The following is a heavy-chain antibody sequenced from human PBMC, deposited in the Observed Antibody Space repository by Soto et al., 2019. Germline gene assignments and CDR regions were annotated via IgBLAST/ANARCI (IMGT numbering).Heavy chain of an antibody. CDR1: GFTFSSYG. CDR2: ISHDGSNK. Sequence: GGSLRLSCAASGFTFSSYGMHWVRQAPGKGLEWVAFISHDGSNKYYGDSMKGRIAMSRDNSKSTLYLQMSSLRAEDTAVYYCTKRRNVLRFLEWSSGMEVWGQGITVTVSS. J-gene: IGHJ6*02. D-gene: IGHD3-3*01. V-gene: IGHV3-30*18. CDR3: TKRRNVLRFLEWSSGMEV.